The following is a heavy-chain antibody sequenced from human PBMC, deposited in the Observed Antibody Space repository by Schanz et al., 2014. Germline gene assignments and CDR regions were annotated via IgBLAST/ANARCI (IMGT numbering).Heavy chain of an antibody. CDR2: ISGSGGST. J-gene: IGHJ4*02. CDR1: GFTFSSYG. D-gene: IGHD3-9*01. V-gene: IGHV3-23*04. Sequence: VQLVESGGGVVQPGRSLRLSCAASGFTFSSYGMHWVRQPPGKGLEWVSGISGSGGSTYDADSVKGRFTISRDNSKNTLYLQMNSLRAEDTAVYYCAKDHAGSDILTALGNWGQGTLVTVSS. CDR3: AKDHAGSDILTALGN.